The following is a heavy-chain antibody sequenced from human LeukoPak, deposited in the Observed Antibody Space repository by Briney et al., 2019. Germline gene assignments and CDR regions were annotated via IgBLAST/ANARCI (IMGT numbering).Heavy chain of an antibody. CDR3: ARESWLHSFFDY. CDR2: IYYSGST. D-gene: IGHD5-24*01. V-gene: IGHV4-59*12. J-gene: IGHJ4*02. CDR1: GGSISSYY. Sequence: PSETLPLTCTVSGGSISSYYWSWIRQPPGKGLEWIGYIYYSGSTNYNPSLKSRVTISVDTSKNQFSLKLSSVTAADTAVYYCARESWLHSFFDYWGQGTLVTVSS.